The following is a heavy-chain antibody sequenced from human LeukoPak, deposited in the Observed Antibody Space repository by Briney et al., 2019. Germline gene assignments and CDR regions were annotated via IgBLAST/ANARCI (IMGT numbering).Heavy chain of an antibody. D-gene: IGHD6-6*01. V-gene: IGHV1-24*01. CDR1: GYTLTELS. CDR3: ATEGAEVAARPVS. J-gene: IGHJ4*02. Sequence: ASVKVSCKVSGYTLTELSMHWVRQAPGKGLEWMGGFDPEDGETIYAQKFQGRVTMTEGTSTDTAYMELSSLRSEDTAVYYCATEGAEVAARPVSWGQGTLVTVSS. CDR2: FDPEDGET.